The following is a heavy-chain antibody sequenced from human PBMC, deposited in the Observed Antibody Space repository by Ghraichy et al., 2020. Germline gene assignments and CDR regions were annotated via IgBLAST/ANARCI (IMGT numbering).Heavy chain of an antibody. V-gene: IGHV4-34*01. CDR1: GGSFSGYY. CDR2: INHSGST. CDR3: ASGSSGWSRNY. J-gene: IGHJ4*02. Sequence: SETLSLTCAVYGGSFSGYYWSWIRQPPGKGLEWIGEINHSGSTNYNPSLKSRVTISVDTSKNQFSLKLSSVTAADTAVYYCASGSSGWSRNYWGQGTLVTVSS. D-gene: IGHD6-19*01.